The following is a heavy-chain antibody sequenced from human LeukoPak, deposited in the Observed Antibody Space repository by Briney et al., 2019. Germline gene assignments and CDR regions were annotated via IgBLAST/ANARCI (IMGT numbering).Heavy chain of an antibody. CDR2: INPNSGGT. D-gene: IGHD3-16*02. CDR1: GGTFSSYA. J-gene: IGHJ4*02. V-gene: IGHV1-2*02. Sequence: ASVKVSCKASGGTFSSYAISWVRQAPGQGLEWMGWINPNSGGTNYAQKFQGRVTMTRDTSISTAYMELSRLRSDDTAMYYCASNDYVWGSYRSLDNWGQGTLVTVSS. CDR3: ASNDYVWGSYRSLDN.